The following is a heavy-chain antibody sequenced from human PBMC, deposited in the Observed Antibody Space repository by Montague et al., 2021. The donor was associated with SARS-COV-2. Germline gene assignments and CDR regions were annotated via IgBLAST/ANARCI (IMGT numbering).Heavy chain of an antibody. D-gene: IGHD3-9*01. J-gene: IGHJ6*03. CDR2: IWYDGSNK. Sequence: SLRLSCAASGFTFSSYGMHWVRQAPGKGLEWVAVIWYDGSNKYYADSVKGRFTISRDNSKNTLYLQMNSLRAEDTAVYYCARDYPRGDILTVYYYYMDVWGKGTTGTVSS. V-gene: IGHV3-33*01. CDR3: ARDYPRGDILTVYYYYMDV. CDR1: GFTFSSYG.